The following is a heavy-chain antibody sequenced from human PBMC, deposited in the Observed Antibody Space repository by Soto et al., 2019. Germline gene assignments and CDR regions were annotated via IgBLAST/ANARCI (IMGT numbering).Heavy chain of an antibody. Sequence: GGSLRLSCAASGFSFSSYGMHWVRQAPGKGLEWVALISYDGNNKYYADSVKGRFTISRDNSKNTLFLQMSSLRAEDTAVYYCAKDRGSTSCYSLAFCYYYGMDVWGQGTTVTVSS. V-gene: IGHV3-30*18. CDR3: AKDRGSTSCYSLAFCYYYGMDV. CDR1: GFSFSSYG. D-gene: IGHD2-2*01. CDR2: ISYDGNNK. J-gene: IGHJ6*02.